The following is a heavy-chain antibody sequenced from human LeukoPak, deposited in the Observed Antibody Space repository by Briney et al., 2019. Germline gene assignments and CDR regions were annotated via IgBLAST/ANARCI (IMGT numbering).Heavy chain of an antibody. V-gene: IGHV3-74*01. Sequence: GGSLRFSCAASRFTISGYWMHWVRQAPGKGLIWVAGINGAGSETTYADSVEGRFTVSRDNAKNTLYLQMNSLRAEDTGAYFCARDGDSISSFYYYYYMDVWGKGTTVTVSS. CDR2: INGAGSET. CDR3: ARDGDSISSFYYYYYMDV. J-gene: IGHJ6*03. D-gene: IGHD6-6*01. CDR1: RFTISGYW.